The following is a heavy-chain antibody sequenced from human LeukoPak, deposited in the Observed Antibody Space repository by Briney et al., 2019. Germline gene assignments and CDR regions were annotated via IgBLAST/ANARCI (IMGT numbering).Heavy chain of an antibody. CDR2: IKQDESET. D-gene: IGHD2-2*01. J-gene: IGHJ4*02. CDR1: QHTFSNYW. CDR3: TLISGVSSSFRIEY. Sequence: PGGSLRLSCTASQHTFSNYWMRWARQGPGKGLEWVANIKQDESETYYVDSVKGRFTISRDNAKKSLYLQMNSLRAEDTAVYYCTLISGVSSSFRIEYWGQGTLVTVSS. V-gene: IGHV3-7*01.